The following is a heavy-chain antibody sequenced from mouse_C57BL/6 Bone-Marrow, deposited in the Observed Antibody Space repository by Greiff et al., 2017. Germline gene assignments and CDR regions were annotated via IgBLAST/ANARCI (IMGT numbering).Heavy chain of an antibody. CDR3: TANWGAY. CDR1: GFNIKDDY. J-gene: IGHJ3*01. Sequence: VQLQQSGAELVRPGASVKLSCTASGFNIKDDYMHWVKQRPEQGLEWIGWLDPENGDTEYASKFQGKATITADTSSNTAYLQLSSLTSEDTAVYYCTANWGAYWGQGTLVTVSA. CDR2: LDPENGDT. V-gene: IGHV14-4*01. D-gene: IGHD4-1*01.